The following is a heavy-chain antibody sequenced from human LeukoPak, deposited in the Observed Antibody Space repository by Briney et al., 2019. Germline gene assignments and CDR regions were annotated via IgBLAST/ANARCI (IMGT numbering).Heavy chain of an antibody. D-gene: IGHD3-22*01. CDR2: IYYSGST. J-gene: IGHJ4*02. CDR3: AGWAYDSSGYRLDY. CDR1: GGSISSYY. V-gene: IGHV4-59*01. Sequence: SETLSLTCTVSGGSISSYYWRWIRRSPGKGLKWFGYIYYSGSTNYNPSLRSRVTVSVDPSKNQFSSKQSSADTADTAIYYCAGWAYDSSGYRLDYWGQGTLVSVSS.